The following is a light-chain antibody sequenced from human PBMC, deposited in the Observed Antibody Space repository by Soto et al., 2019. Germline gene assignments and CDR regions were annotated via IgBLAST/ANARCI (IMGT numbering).Light chain of an antibody. CDR3: QQSYSTPPIT. J-gene: IGKJ5*01. Sequence: DIQMTQSPSTLSASVGDRVTITCRASQSISSWLAWYQQKPGKAPKLLIYAASSLQSGVPSRFSGSGSGTDFTLTISILQPEDFATYYCQQSYSTPPITFGQGTRLGIK. CDR1: QSISSW. V-gene: IGKV1-39*01. CDR2: AAS.